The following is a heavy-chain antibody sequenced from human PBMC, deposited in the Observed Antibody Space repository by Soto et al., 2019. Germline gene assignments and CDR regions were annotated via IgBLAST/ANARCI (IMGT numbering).Heavy chain of an antibody. CDR3: ASPYSSSWDQGYYYYGMDV. Sequence: ASVKVSCKASGYTFTSYYMHWVRQAPGQGLEWMGIINPSGGSTSYAQKFQGRVTMTRDTSTSTVYMELSSLRSEDTAVYYCASPYSSSWDQGYYYYGMDVWGQGTTVTVSS. D-gene: IGHD6-13*01. CDR2: INPSGGST. CDR1: GYTFTSYY. J-gene: IGHJ6*02. V-gene: IGHV1-46*01.